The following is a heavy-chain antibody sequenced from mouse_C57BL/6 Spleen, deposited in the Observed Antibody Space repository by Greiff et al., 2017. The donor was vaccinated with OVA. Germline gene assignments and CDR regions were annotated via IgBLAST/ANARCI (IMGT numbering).Heavy chain of an antibody. CDR3: ARYSNAFAY. CDR2: IYPGSGST. D-gene: IGHD2-5*01. V-gene: IGHV1-55*01. J-gene: IGHJ3*01. CDR1: GYTFTSYW. Sequence: QVQLQQPGAELVKPGASVKMSCKASGYTFTSYWITWVKQRPGQGLEWIGDIYPGSGSTNYNEKFKSKATLTVATSSSTPYMPLSILASADSAVYYCARYSNAFAYWGQGTLVTVSA.